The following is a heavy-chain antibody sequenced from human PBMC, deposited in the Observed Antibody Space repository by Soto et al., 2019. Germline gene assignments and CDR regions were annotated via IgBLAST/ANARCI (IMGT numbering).Heavy chain of an antibody. D-gene: IGHD5-18*01. CDR3: AREGATAMGLGGGMDV. J-gene: IGHJ6*02. CDR1: GGTFSNYA. CDR2: IIPIFGTA. V-gene: IGHV1-69*01. Sequence: QVQLVQSGAGVKKPGSSVKVSCKASGGTFSNYAISWVRQAPGQGFEWMGGIIPIFGTANYAQKFQGRVTITADEPPSTAYMELSSLRSEDTAVYYCAREGATAMGLGGGMDVWGQGTTVTVSS.